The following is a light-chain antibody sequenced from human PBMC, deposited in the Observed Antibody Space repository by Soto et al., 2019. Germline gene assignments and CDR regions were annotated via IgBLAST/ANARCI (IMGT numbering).Light chain of an antibody. CDR3: QQRSNCPPYT. V-gene: IGKV3-11*01. J-gene: IGKJ2*01. CDR1: QSVSSY. CDR2: DAS. Sequence: EIVLTQSPATLSLSPGERATLSCRASQSVSSYLAWYQQNPGQAPRLLIYDASNRATGIPARFSGSGSGTAFTLTISSLEPEDFAVYCCQQRSNCPPYTFGQGTKLEIK.